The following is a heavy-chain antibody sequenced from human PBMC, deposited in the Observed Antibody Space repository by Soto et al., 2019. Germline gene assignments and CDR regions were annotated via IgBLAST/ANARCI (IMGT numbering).Heavy chain of an antibody. D-gene: IGHD2-15*01. CDR2: IYYSGST. J-gene: IGHJ4*02. CDR1: CGSISSYY. Sequence: SETLSLTCTVSCGSISSYYWSWIRQPPGKGLEWIGYIYYSGSTNYNPSLKSRVTISVDTSKNQFSLKLSSVTAADTAVYYCARGYCSGGSCYRPGFDYWGQGTLVTVSS. V-gene: IGHV4-59*01. CDR3: ARGYCSGGSCYRPGFDY.